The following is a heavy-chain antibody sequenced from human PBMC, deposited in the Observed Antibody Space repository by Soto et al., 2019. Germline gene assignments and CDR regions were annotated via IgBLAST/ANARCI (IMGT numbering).Heavy chain of an antibody. CDR2: ISYDGSNK. J-gene: IGHJ6*02. CDR3: AKDGTSGWPRIYGMDV. D-gene: IGHD6-19*01. V-gene: IGHV3-30*18. CDR1: GFTFSSYG. Sequence: QVQLVESGGGVVQPGRSLRLSCAASGFTFSSYGMHWVRQAPGKGLEWVAVISYDGSNKYYADSVKGRFTISRDNSKNTLYLQMNIMRAEDMAVYYCAKDGTSGWPRIYGMDVWGQGTTVTVSS.